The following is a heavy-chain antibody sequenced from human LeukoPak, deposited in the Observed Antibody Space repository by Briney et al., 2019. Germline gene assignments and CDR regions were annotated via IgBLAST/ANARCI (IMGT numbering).Heavy chain of an antibody. CDR3: ARDVGDTVYYYYGMDV. Sequence: SETLSLTCTVSGGSISSGSYYWSWLRQPAGKGLEWIGRIYTSGSTNYNPSLKSRVTISVDTSKNQFSLKLSSVTAADTAMYYCARDVGDTVYYYYGMDVWGQGTTVTVSS. V-gene: IGHV4-61*02. J-gene: IGHJ6*02. CDR2: IYTSGST. D-gene: IGHD1-26*01. CDR1: GGSISSGSYY.